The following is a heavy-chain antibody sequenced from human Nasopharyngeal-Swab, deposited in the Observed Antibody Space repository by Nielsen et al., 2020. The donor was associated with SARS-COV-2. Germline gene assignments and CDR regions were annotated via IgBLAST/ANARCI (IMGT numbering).Heavy chain of an antibody. J-gene: IGHJ4*02. V-gene: IGHV5-10-1*01. CDR2: IDPSDSYT. Sequence: GGSLRLSCKSSGYSFISYWISWVRQMPGKGLEWMGRIDPSDSYTNYSPSFQGHVTISADKSINTAYLQWSSLKASDTAMYYCARPHLNGDYSNFDYWGQGTLVTVSS. CDR1: GYSFISYW. CDR3: ARPHLNGDYSNFDY. D-gene: IGHD4-17*01.